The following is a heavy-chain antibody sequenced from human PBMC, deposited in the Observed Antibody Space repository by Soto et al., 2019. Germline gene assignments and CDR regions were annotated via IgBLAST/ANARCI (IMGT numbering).Heavy chain of an antibody. D-gene: IGHD6-6*01. CDR2: VSIGGST. CDR3: ARQAARNYIDS. V-gene: IGHV3-23*01. J-gene: IGHJ4*02. Sequence: GGSLRLSCAASGFTFSSYAMGWVRQGPGKGLEWVAVVSIGGSTHYADSVRGRFTISRDNSKNTLSLQMNSLTAEDTAVYYCARQAARNYIDSWGQGNSVTVSS. CDR1: GFTFSSYA.